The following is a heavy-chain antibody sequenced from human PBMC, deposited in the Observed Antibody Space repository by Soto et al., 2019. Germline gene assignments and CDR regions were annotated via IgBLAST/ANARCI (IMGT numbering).Heavy chain of an antibody. D-gene: IGHD3-3*01. V-gene: IGHV1-18*01. CDR2: ISAYNGNT. J-gene: IGHJ5*02. Sequence: ASVKVSCKASGYTFTSYGISWVRQAPGQGLEWMGWISAYNGNTNYAQKLQGRVTMTTDTSTSTAYMELRSLRSDDTAVYYCARGYRDFWSGSLGCWFDPWGQGTLVTVSS. CDR1: GYTFTSYG. CDR3: ARGYRDFWSGSLGCWFDP.